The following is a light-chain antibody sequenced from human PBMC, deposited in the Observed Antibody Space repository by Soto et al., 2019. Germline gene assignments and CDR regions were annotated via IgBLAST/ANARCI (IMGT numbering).Light chain of an antibody. CDR3: ATRDDSLNGWV. Sequence: QSVLTQPPSASGTPGQRVTISCSGSSSNIGSDTVKWYQQLPGTAPKLLIYSNNQRPSGVPDRFSGSKSGTSASLAISGLQSEDEADYYCATRDDSLNGWVFGGGTKLTVL. J-gene: IGLJ3*02. CDR2: SNN. CDR1: SSNIGSDT. V-gene: IGLV1-44*01.